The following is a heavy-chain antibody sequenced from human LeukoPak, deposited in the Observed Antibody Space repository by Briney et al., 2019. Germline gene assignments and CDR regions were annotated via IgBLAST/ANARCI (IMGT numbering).Heavy chain of an antibody. V-gene: IGHV3-30*04. Sequence: TGGSLRLSCVASGLTFRSYAMHWVRQAPGKGLEWVAVISQDGSKRHYADSVRGHFTISRDNSRNTLYLEMNSLRAGDTAVYYCVREPGPGYFDYWGRGTLVTVSS. J-gene: IGHJ4*02. CDR3: VREPGPGYFDY. CDR1: GLTFRSYA. CDR2: ISQDGSKR. D-gene: IGHD6-13*01.